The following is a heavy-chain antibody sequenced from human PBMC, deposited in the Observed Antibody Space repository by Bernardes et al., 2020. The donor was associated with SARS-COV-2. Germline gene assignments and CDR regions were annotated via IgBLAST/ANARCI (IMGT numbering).Heavy chain of an antibody. CDR2: IWHDGIRE. CDR1: GFTFLDYT. V-gene: IGHV3-33*01. J-gene: IGHJ5*01. D-gene: IGHD4-17*01. CDR3: ATEDGEWLES. Sequence: GGSLRLSCAASGFTFLDYTIHLVRQAPVKGLSWVAVIWHDGIREYYVDSVKGRFAISRDNSNNTLYLQMNNLRVEDTALYRCATEDGEWLESWGQGTLVTVSS.